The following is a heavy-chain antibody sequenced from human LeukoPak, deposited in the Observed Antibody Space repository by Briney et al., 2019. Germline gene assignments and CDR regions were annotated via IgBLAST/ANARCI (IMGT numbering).Heavy chain of an antibody. CDR3: AKDQSPPLYSSSWYREYGMDV. CDR1: GFTFSSYA. D-gene: IGHD6-13*01. CDR2: ISGSGGST. Sequence: GGSLRLSCAASGFTFSSYAMSWVRQAPGKGLEWVSAISGSGGSTYYADSVKGRFTISRDNSKNTLYLQMNSLRAEDTAVYYCAKDQSPPLYSSSWYREYGMDVWGQGTTVTVSS. V-gene: IGHV3-23*01. J-gene: IGHJ6*02.